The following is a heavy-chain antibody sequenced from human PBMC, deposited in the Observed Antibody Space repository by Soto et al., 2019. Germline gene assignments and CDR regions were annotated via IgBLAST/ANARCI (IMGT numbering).Heavy chain of an antibody. J-gene: IGHJ5*02. D-gene: IGHD1-26*01. CDR3: ATQEVGGSYVYTFDP. CDR1: GGSITSSSYY. CDR2: IYYSGST. Sequence: PSDTLSLTCTVSGGSITSSSYYWGWIRQPPGKGLEWIGSIYYSGSTYYNPSLKSRVTISVDTSKSQFSLKLSSVTAADTAVYYCATQEVGGSYVYTFDPWGQGTLVTVSS. V-gene: IGHV4-39*01.